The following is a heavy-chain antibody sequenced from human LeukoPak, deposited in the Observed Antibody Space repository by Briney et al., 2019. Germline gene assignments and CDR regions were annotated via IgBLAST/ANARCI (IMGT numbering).Heavy chain of an antibody. CDR2: IIPIFGTA. CDR3: ARGRTSTIVVALDH. CDR1: GGTFSSYA. Sequence: SVKVSCKASGGTFSSYAISWVRQAPGQGLEWMGGIIPIFGTANYAQKFQGRVTVTRDTSTSTVYMELSSLRSDDTAVYYCARGRTSTIVVALDHWGQGTLVTVSS. J-gene: IGHJ4*02. V-gene: IGHV1-69*05. D-gene: IGHD3-22*01.